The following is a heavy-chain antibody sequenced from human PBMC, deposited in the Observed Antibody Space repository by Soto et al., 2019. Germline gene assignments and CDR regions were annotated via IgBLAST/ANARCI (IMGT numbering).Heavy chain of an antibody. Sequence: EVQLVESGGGLVKPGGSLRLSCAASGFTFSNAWMSWVRQAPGKGLEWVGRIKSKTDGGTTDYAAPVKGRFTISRDDSKNTLYLQMNSLKTEDTAVYYCTTNDLETWNRPDYWGQSTLVTVSS. CDR1: GFTFSNAW. CDR2: IKSKTDGGTT. V-gene: IGHV3-15*01. D-gene: IGHD1-1*01. CDR3: TTNDLETWNRPDY. J-gene: IGHJ4*02.